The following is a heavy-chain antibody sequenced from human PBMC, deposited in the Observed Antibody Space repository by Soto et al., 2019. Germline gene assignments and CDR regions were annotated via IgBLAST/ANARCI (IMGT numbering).Heavy chain of an antibody. V-gene: IGHV4-31*03. D-gene: IGHD3-3*01. J-gene: IGHJ3*02. CDR2: IYYSGST. CDR3: AREAVRFLEWCEDDFDI. Sequence: NPSETLSLTCTVSGGSISSGGYYWSWIRQHPGKGLEWIGYIYYSGSTYYNPSLKSRVTISVDTSKNQFSLKLSSVTAADTAVYYCAREAVRFLEWCEDDFDIWGQGTMVTVSS. CDR1: GGSISSGGYY.